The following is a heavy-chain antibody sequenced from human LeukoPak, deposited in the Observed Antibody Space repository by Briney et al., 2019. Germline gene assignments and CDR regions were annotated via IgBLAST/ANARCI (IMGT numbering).Heavy chain of an antibody. J-gene: IGHJ6*02. CDR2: IIPILGIA. D-gene: IGHD3-3*01. V-gene: IGHV1-69*04. CDR3: AIGVVTLMDV. CDR1: GGTFSSYA. Sequence: SVKVSCKASGGTFSSYAISWVRQAPGQGLEWMGRIIPILGIANYAQKFQGRVTITADKFTSTAYMELSSLRSEDTAVYYCAIGVVTLMDVWGQGTTVTVSS.